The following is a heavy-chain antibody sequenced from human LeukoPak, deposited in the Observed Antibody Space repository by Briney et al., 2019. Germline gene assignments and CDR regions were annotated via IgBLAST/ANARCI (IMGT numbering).Heavy chain of an antibody. V-gene: IGHV1-18*01. Sequence: ASVKVSCKASGYTFTSYGISWVRQAPGQGLEWMGWISAYNGNTNYAQKLQGRVTMTTDTSTSTAYMELRSLRSDDTAVYYCARDLLFYYDSSGYWHRTFLTDVGRYYYGMDVWGQGTTVTVSS. CDR2: ISAYNGNT. CDR3: ARDLLFYYDSSGYWHRTFLTDVGRYYYGMDV. J-gene: IGHJ6*02. CDR1: GYTFTSYG. D-gene: IGHD3-22*01.